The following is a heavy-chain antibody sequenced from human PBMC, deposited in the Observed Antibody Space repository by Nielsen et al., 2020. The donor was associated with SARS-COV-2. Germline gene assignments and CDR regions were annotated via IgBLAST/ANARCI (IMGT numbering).Heavy chain of an antibody. CDR3: ARADWFGELGDSYQIDY. Sequence: SETLSLTCTVSGGSISSYYWSWIRQPPGKGLEWIGYIYYSGSTNYNPSLKSRVTISVDTSKNQFSLKLSSVTAADTAVYYCARADWFGELGDSYQIDYWGQGTLVTVSS. V-gene: IGHV4-59*12. CDR1: GGSISSYY. J-gene: IGHJ4*02. CDR2: IYYSGST. D-gene: IGHD3-10*01.